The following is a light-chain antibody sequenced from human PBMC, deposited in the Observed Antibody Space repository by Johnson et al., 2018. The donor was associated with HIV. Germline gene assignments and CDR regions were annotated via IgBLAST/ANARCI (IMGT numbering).Light chain of an antibody. CDR2: DNN. Sequence: SVLTQPPSVSAAPGQKVTISCSGTSSNIGNNYVSWYQQFPGTAPKLVIYDNNKRPSGIPDRFSGSKSGTSATLGITGLQTGDEADYYCGTWDSSLSAGGVFGTGTKVTVL. V-gene: IGLV1-51*01. CDR1: SSNIGNNY. CDR3: GTWDSSLSAGGV. J-gene: IGLJ1*01.